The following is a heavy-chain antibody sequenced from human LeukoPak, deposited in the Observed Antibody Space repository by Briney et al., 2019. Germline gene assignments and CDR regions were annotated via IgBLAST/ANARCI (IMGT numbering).Heavy chain of an antibody. D-gene: IGHD6-13*01. J-gene: IGHJ3*02. CDR1: GFTFNTFA. Sequence: GGSLRLSCAASGFTFNTFAMSWVRQAPGKGLEWVSAISGNGYNTYFAASVKGRFAIFRDNSRNTLSLQMNSLGAEDTAVYYCAKSHSSSSLGAFDIWGQGTMVTVSS. CDR3: AKSHSSSSLGAFDI. CDR2: ISGNGYNT. V-gene: IGHV3-23*01.